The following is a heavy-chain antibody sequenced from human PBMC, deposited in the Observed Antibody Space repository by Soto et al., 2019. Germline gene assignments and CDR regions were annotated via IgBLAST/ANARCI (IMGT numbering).Heavy chain of an antibody. Sequence: ASVKVSCKASGYTFTSYGISCARQAPGQGLEWMGWISAYNGNTNYAQKLQGRVTMTTDTSTSTAYMGLRSLRSDDTAVYYCAREAAAGTLDYWGQGTLVTVSS. CDR3: AREAAAGTLDY. V-gene: IGHV1-18*01. D-gene: IGHD6-13*01. CDR2: ISAYNGNT. J-gene: IGHJ4*02. CDR1: GYTFTSYG.